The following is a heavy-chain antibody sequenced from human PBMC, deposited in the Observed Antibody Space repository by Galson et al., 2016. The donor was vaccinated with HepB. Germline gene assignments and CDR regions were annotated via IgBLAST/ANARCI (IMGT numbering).Heavy chain of an antibody. D-gene: IGHD3-3*01. CDR3: ASQGKDFWSGSPDF. J-gene: IGHJ4*02. CDR2: ISSSSNYI. Sequence: SLRLSCAASGFTFGSNGMNWVRQAPGKGLEWVSSISSSSNYIYYADSVKGRFTISRDNSKNSLYLQMNSLRAEDTAVYYCASQGKDFWSGSPDFWGQGTLVTVSS. V-gene: IGHV3-21*01. CDR1: GFTFGSNG.